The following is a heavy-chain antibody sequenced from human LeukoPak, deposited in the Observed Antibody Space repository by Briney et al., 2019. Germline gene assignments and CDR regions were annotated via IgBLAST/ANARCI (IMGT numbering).Heavy chain of an antibody. CDR1: GFTFSSYA. Sequence: GGSLRLSCAASGFTFSSYAMSWVRQAPGKGLEWVSAVSGSGGSTYYADSVKGRFTISRDNSKNTLYLQMNSLRAEDTAVYYCAKDVGTLLLYYGMDVWGQGTTVTVSS. D-gene: IGHD2-15*01. CDR3: AKDVGTLLLYYGMDV. J-gene: IGHJ6*02. V-gene: IGHV3-23*01. CDR2: VSGSGGST.